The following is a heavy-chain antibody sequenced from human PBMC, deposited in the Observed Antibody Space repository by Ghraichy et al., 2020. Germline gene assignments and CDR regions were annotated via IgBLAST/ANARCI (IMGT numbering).Heavy chain of an antibody. D-gene: IGHD6-13*01. Sequence: SETLSLTCTVSGGSISSYYWSWIRQPPGKGLEWIGYIYYSGSTNYNPSLKSRVTISVDTSKNQFSLKLSSVTAADTAVYYCARDKGSSWYGGIDYWGQGTLVTVSS. V-gene: IGHV4-59*01. CDR3: ARDKGSSWYGGIDY. CDR1: GGSISSYY. CDR2: IYYSGST. J-gene: IGHJ4*02.